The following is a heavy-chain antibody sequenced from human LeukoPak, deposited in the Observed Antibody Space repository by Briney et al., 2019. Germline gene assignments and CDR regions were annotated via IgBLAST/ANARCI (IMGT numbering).Heavy chain of an antibody. D-gene: IGHD1-26*01. CDR3: ARDLRQIEWELPEYYYYYYGMDV. CDR2: INPSGGST. J-gene: IGHJ6*02. CDR1: GFTFTSYY. V-gene: IGHV1-46*01. Sequence: PGGSLRLSCAASGFTFTSYYMHWVRQAPGQGLEWMGIINPSGGSTSYAQKFQGRVTMTRDTSTSTVYMELSSLRSEDTAVYYCARDLRQIEWELPEYYYYYYGMDVWGQGTTVTVSS.